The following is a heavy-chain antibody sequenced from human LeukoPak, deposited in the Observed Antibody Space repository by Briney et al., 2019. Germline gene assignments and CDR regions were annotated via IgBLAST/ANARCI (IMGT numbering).Heavy chain of an antibody. Sequence: SVKVSRKASGGTFSSYAISWVRQAPGQGLEWMGGIIPIFGTANYAQKFQGRVTITTDESTSTAYMQLSSLRSEDPAVYSCASLGWLFDYWGQGTLVTVSS. CDR2: IIPIFGTA. CDR1: GGTFSSYA. D-gene: IGHD3/OR15-3a*01. V-gene: IGHV1-69*05. CDR3: ASLGWLFDY. J-gene: IGHJ4*02.